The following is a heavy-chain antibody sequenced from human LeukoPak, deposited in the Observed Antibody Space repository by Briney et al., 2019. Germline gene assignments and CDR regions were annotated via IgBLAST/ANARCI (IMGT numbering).Heavy chain of an antibody. D-gene: IGHD2-15*01. CDR3: ARGGGSCYNP. CDR1: GFTFSSYW. CDR2: INWNGGST. J-gene: IGHJ4*02. Sequence: GGSLRLSCAASGFTFSSYWMHWVRQAPGKGLEWVSGINWNGGSTGYADSVKGRFTISRDNAKNSLYLQMNSLRVEDTALYYCARGGGSCYNPGGQGTLVTVSS. V-gene: IGHV3-20*04.